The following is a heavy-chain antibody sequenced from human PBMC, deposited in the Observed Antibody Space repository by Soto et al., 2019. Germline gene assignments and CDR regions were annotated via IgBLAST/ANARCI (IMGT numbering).Heavy chain of an antibody. D-gene: IGHD1-1*01. CDR2: IMPVFRRP. Sequence: QVQLVQSGAEVKKPGSSVKVSCKASGGTFRTSAISWVRQAPGQGLEWVGGIMPVFRRPKYAQNFQDRVTIPADESTSTAYMELNSLKSDDTAVYYCARDKDRLQLGGNYYSILDVWGQGTAVTVSS. J-gene: IGHJ6*02. V-gene: IGHV1-69*12. CDR1: GGTFRTSA. CDR3: ARDKDRLQLGGNYYSILDV.